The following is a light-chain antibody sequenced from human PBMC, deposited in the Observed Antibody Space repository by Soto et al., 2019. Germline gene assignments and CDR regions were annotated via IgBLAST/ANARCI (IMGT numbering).Light chain of an antibody. CDR3: QQYNKWPLT. Sequence: EIVMTQSPATLSVSPGERATLSCRASQSVYSTLAWYQQKPGQAPRLLIYGASTRATGIPVRFSGTGSATEFTLTISSLQSEDSAVYYCQQYNKWPLTFGGGTKVEIK. V-gene: IGKV3-15*01. CDR2: GAS. J-gene: IGKJ4*01. CDR1: QSVYST.